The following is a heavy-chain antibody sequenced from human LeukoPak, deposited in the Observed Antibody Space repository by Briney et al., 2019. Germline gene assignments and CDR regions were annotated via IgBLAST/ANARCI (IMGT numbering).Heavy chain of an antibody. CDR2: ISSSGSTI. D-gene: IGHD6-19*01. V-gene: IGHV3-48*03. J-gene: IGHJ4*02. CDR1: GFTFNSYE. CDR3: ASLPSPSSSGY. Sequence: GGSLRLSCAASGFTFNSYEMNWVRQAPGKGLEWVSYISSSGSTIYYADSVKGRFTISRDNAKNSLYLQMNSLRAEDTAVYYCASLPSPSSSGYWGQGTLVTVSS.